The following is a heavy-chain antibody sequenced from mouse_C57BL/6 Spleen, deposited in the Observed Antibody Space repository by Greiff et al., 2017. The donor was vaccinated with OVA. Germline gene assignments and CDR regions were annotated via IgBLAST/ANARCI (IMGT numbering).Heavy chain of an antibody. D-gene: IGHD1-1*01. CDR2: IYPGDGDT. Sequence: QVQLQQSGPELVKPGASVKISCKASGYAFSSSWMNWVKQRPGKGLEWIGRIYPGDGDTNSNGKFKGKATLTVDKSSSTAYMQLSSLTSEDSAVYFCAKERNTVVAFGYWGQGTTRTVSS. CDR1: GYAFSSSW. CDR3: AKERNTVVAFGY. V-gene: IGHV1-82*01. J-gene: IGHJ2*01.